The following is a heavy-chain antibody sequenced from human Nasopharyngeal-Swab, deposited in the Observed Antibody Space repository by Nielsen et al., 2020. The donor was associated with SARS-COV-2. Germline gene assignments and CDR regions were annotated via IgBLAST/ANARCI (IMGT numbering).Heavy chain of an antibody. CDR2: ISYDGSNK. CDR3: ARVGELLGYYFDY. D-gene: IGHD1-26*01. Sequence: GGSLRLSCAASGFTFSSYAMHWVRQAPGKGLEWVAVISYDGSNKYYADSVKGRFTISRDNSKNTLYLQMNSLRSDDTAVYYCARVGELLGYYFDYWGQGTLVTVSS. V-gene: IGHV3-30*04. J-gene: IGHJ4*02. CDR1: GFTFSSYA.